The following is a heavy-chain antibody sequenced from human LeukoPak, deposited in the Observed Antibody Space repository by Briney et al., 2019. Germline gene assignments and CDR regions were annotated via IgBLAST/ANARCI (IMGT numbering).Heavy chain of an antibody. CDR2: IRYDGSNK. J-gene: IGHJ6*03. Sequence: PGGSLRLSCAASGFTFSGPAMHWVRQAPGKGLEWVAFIRYDGSNKYYADSVKGRFTISRDNSKNTLYLQMNSLRAEDTAVYYCAKYHYYDSSGYYFSYYYYMDVWGKGTTVTISS. CDR3: AKYHYYDSSGYYFSYYYYMDV. D-gene: IGHD3-22*01. V-gene: IGHV3-30*02. CDR1: GFTFSGPA.